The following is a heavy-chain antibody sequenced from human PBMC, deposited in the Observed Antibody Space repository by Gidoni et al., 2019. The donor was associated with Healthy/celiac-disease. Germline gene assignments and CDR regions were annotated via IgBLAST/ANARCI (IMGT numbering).Heavy chain of an antibody. Sequence: QVQLVESGGGVVQPGRSLRLSCAASGFTFSSYAMHWVRPAPGKGLEWVAVISYDGSNKYYADSVKGRFTISRDNSKNTLYLQMNSLRAEDTAVYYCARTTMVRGVTSFDYWGQGTLVTVSS. CDR1: GFTFSSYA. CDR3: ARTTMVRGVTSFDY. V-gene: IGHV3-30-3*01. J-gene: IGHJ4*02. D-gene: IGHD3-10*01. CDR2: ISYDGSNK.